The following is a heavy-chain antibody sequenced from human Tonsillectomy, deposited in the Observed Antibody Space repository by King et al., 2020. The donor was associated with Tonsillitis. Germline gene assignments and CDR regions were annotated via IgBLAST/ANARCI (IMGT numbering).Heavy chain of an antibody. J-gene: IGHJ4*02. CDR1: GRSFSGYS. V-gene: IGHV4-34*01. CDR3: ARGQFGSSAFDY. CDR2: INHGGST. Sequence: VQLPQWGAGLLKPSETLSLTCAVYGRSFSGYSLSWLRQPPGKGLEWIGEINHGGSTNYNPSLQSRVTISVDTSKNQFSLKLRSVTAADTAVYYCARGQFGSSAFDYWGQGTLVTVSS. D-gene: IGHD6-6*01.